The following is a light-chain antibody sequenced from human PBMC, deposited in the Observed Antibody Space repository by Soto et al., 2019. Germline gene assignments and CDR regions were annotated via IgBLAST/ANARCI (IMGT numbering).Light chain of an antibody. CDR1: SSDIGGYDH. Sequence: QSALTQPASVSGSPGQSITIPCTGTSSDIGGYDHVSWYQQHPGKAPKLMVYDVSNRPSGVSDRFSGSKSANTAPLTISGLQAEDEADYYCNSYTTSSSLYVFGTGTKLTVL. CDR2: DVS. V-gene: IGLV2-14*01. J-gene: IGLJ1*01. CDR3: NSYTTSSSLYV.